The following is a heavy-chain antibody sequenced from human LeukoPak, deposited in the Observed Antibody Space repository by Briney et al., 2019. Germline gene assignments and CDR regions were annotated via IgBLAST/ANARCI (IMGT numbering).Heavy chain of an antibody. CDR3: AKFFAPSGGASGWTWTIDN. CDR2: ISGSGATT. Sequence: GGSLRLSCAASRFTFSSYAMTWVRQPPGKGLEWVAAISGSGATTYYADSAKGRFSISRDNSENTLHLQMYSLGAEDTAVYYCAKFFAPSGGASGWTWTIDNWGQGTLVIVSS. V-gene: IGHV3-23*01. CDR1: RFTFSSYA. D-gene: IGHD6-25*01. J-gene: IGHJ4*02.